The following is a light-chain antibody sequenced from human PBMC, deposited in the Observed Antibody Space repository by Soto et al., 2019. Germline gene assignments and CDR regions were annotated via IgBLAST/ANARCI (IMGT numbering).Light chain of an antibody. CDR1: QNILYSTNNKNY. Sequence: DIVMTQSPDSLAVSLGERATINCRSSQNILYSTNNKNYLAWYQQKPGQPPKLLIYWASTRESGVPDRFSGSGSGTDFTLTISSLQAEDVAVYYCQQYYSTPPTFGHGTKVEI. CDR3: QQYYSTPPT. V-gene: IGKV4-1*01. CDR2: WAS. J-gene: IGKJ1*01.